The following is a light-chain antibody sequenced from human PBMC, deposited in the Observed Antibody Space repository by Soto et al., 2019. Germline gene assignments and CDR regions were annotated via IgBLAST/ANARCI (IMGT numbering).Light chain of an antibody. CDR2: DAS. V-gene: IGKV3-11*01. J-gene: IGKJ5*01. CDR3: QQRSSWPIT. CDR1: QNINRY. Sequence: VLSQSPATLSLSPGAGSTLSCRASQNINRYLAWYHQKPGQPPRLLIYDASTRDTGIPARFSGSGSGTDFTLTISSLEPEDFAVYYCQQRSSWPITFGQGTKLEIK.